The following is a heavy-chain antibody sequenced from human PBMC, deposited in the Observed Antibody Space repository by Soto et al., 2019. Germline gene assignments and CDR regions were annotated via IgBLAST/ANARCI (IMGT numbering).Heavy chain of an antibody. CDR1: GFTFSSYS. D-gene: IGHD3-10*01. V-gene: IGHV3-21*01. CDR2: ISSSSSYI. J-gene: IGHJ4*02. Sequence: PGGSLRLSCAASGFTFSSYSMNWVRQAPGKGLEWVSSISSSSSYIYYADAVKVRFTISRDNAKNSLYLQMNSLRAVDTAVYYCARGKWFRGVFDYWGQGTLVTVSS. CDR3: ARGKWFRGVFDY.